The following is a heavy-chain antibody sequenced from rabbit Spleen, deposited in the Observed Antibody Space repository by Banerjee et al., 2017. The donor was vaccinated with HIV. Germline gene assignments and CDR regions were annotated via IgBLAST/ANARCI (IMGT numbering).Heavy chain of an antibody. Sequence: QSLEESGGGLVKPEGSLTLTCIASGVSFSGSSYMCWVRQAPGKGLEWIACIEGGSSSFTYFASWAKGRFTISKTSSTTVTLQMTSLTVADTATYFCARDTSSSFSSYGMDLWGPGTLVTVS. CDR1: GVSFSGSSY. V-gene: IGHV1S40*01. J-gene: IGHJ6*01. CDR3: ARDTSSSFSSYGMDL. D-gene: IGHD1-1*01. CDR2: IEGGSSSFT.